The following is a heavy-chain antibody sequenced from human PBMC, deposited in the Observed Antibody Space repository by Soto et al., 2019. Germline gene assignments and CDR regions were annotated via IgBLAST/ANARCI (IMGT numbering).Heavy chain of an antibody. Sequence: EVQLLESGGGLVQPGGSLRLSCAASGFAFSDFDMSWVRQAPGKGLEWVSAISASGRFKPYADSVRGRFTISRDNFRGTVDLQINSLRPEDTAVYYCASHQIAICDYWGRGTLVTVSS. J-gene: IGHJ4*02. CDR2: ISASGRFK. D-gene: IGHD2-2*01. CDR3: ASHQIAICDY. CDR1: GFAFSDFD. V-gene: IGHV3-23*01.